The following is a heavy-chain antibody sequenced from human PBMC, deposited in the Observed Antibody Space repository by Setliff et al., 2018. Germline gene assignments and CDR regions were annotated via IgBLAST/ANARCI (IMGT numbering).Heavy chain of an antibody. CDR2: IYTSGST. D-gene: IGHD6-13*01. CDR3: ARSRAAANDY. Sequence: PSETLSLTCTVSGGSISSGSYYWSWIRQPVGKGLEWIGHIYTSGSTNYNPSLKSRVTISVDTSKNQFSLELSSVTAADTAVYYCARSRAAANDYWGQGTLVTVSS. V-gene: IGHV4-61*09. J-gene: IGHJ4*02. CDR1: GGSISSGSYY.